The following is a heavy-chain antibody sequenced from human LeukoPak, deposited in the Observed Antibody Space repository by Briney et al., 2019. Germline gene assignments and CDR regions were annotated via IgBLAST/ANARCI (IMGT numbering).Heavy chain of an antibody. V-gene: IGHV1-3*01. CDR1: GYTITSYA. Sequence: ASVKVSCKASGYTITSYAMHWVRQAPGQRLEWMGWINAGNGNTKYSQKFQGRVTITRDTSASTAYMELSSLRSEDTAVYYCVRGAHIVVVVAALDYWGQGTLVTVSS. D-gene: IGHD2-15*01. CDR2: INAGNGNT. J-gene: IGHJ4*02. CDR3: VRGAHIVVVVAALDY.